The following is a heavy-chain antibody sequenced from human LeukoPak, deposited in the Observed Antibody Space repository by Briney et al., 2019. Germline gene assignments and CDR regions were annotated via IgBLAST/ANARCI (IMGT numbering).Heavy chain of an antibody. CDR1: GFTFSTYA. CDR3: MRGGTDDY. CDR2: MSYDGGTK. J-gene: IGHJ4*02. D-gene: IGHD3-16*01. Sequence: GGSLRLSCAASGFTFSTYAMRWFRQAPGKGLEWVAVMSYDGGTKYYADSVKGRFTISRDNSKNTLYLQLNSLRAEDTGVYYCMRGGTDDYWGRGTLVTVSS. V-gene: IGHV3-30*01.